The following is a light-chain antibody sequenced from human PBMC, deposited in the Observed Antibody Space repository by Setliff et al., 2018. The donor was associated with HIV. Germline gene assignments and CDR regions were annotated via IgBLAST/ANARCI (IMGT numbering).Light chain of an antibody. CDR3: QVWDSASDLRNV. CDR1: NIGSKT. V-gene: IGLV3-21*04. Sequence: SYELTQPPSVSVAPGKTARITCGGNNIGSKTVHLYQQKAGQAPVLVIYYDTDRPSGIPERFSGSNSGNTATLTINRVEAGDEADYYCQVWDSASDLRNVFGTGTKVTVL. CDR2: YDT. J-gene: IGLJ1*01.